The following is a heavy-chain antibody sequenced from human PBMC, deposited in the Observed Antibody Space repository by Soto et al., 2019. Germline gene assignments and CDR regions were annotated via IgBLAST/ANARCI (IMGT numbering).Heavy chain of an antibody. V-gene: IGHV1-18*01. Sequence: ASVKVSCKASGYTFTSYGISWVRQAPGQGLEWMGWISAYNGNTNYAQKLQGRVTMTTDTSTSTAYMELRSLRSDDTAVYYCAIGSGYSSGKANDAFDIWGQGTMVTVSS. CDR1: GYTFTSYG. D-gene: IGHD6-19*01. CDR3: AIGSGYSSGKANDAFDI. CDR2: ISAYNGNT. J-gene: IGHJ3*02.